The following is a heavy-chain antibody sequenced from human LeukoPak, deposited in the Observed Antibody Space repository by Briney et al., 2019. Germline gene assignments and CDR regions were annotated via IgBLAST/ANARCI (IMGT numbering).Heavy chain of an antibody. CDR3: AKRTAYDILTGYFHY. V-gene: IGHV3-23*01. D-gene: IGHD3-9*01. CDR2: ISGSGGST. J-gene: IGHJ4*02. Sequence: GGSLRLSCAASGFTFSSYAMSWVRQAPGKGLDWVSAISGSGGSTYYADSVKGRFTISRDNSKNTLYLQMNSLRAEDTAVYFCAKRTAYDILTGYFHYWGQGTLVTVSS. CDR1: GFTFSSYA.